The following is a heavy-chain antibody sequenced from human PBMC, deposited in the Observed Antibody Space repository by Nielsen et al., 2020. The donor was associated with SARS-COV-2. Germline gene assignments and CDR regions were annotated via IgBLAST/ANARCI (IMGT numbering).Heavy chain of an antibody. CDR1: GYTFTGYY. J-gene: IGHJ4*02. Sequence: ASVKVSCKASGYTFTGYYMHWVRQAPGQGLEWMGWINPNSGGANYAQKFQGRVTMTRDTSISTAYMELSRLRSDDTAVYYCARALDDYGDYYFDYWGQGTLVTVSS. V-gene: IGHV1-2*02. D-gene: IGHD4-17*01. CDR3: ARALDDYGDYYFDY. CDR2: INPNSGGA.